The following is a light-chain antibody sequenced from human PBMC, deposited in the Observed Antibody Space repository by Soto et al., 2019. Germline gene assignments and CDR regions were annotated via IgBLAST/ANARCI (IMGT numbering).Light chain of an antibody. Sequence: QSVLTQPPSVSGAPGQRVTISCTGSSSNIGAGYDVHWYQQLPGTAPKLLIYGNSNRPSGVPDRFSGSKSGTSASLPITGLQDEDEADYYCQSYDSSLSGYVFGAGTKLTV. CDR2: GNS. J-gene: IGLJ1*01. CDR1: SSNIGAGYD. V-gene: IGLV1-40*01. CDR3: QSYDSSLSGYV.